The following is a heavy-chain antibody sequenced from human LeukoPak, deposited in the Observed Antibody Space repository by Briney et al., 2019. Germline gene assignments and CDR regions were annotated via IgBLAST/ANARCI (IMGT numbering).Heavy chain of an antibody. CDR2: ISYDGSNK. Sequence: GRSLRLSCAASGFTFSSYGMHWVRQAPGKGLEWVAVISYDGSNKYYADSVKGRFTISRDNSKNTLYLQMNSLRAEDTAVYYCAKAAVPAATTHFDYWGQGTLVIVSS. D-gene: IGHD2-2*01. J-gene: IGHJ4*02. CDR3: AKAAVPAATTHFDY. CDR1: GFTFSSYG. V-gene: IGHV3-30*18.